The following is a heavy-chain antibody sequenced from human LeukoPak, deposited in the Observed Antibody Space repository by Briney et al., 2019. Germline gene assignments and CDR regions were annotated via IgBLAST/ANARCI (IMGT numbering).Heavy chain of an antibody. Sequence: SVTVPCKASRYTFTGYDINWVRQAARRGLEGMGWMNPNRGNTGYAQKFQGRVTMTRNSSISTAYMEVSSLRSEHTAVYYCARGLPKKYSSSLYYYYMDVWAKGTTVTVSS. D-gene: IGHD6-6*01. V-gene: IGHV1-8*01. J-gene: IGHJ6*03. CDR2: MNPNRGNT. CDR3: ARGLPKKYSSSLYYYYMDV. CDR1: RYTFTGYD.